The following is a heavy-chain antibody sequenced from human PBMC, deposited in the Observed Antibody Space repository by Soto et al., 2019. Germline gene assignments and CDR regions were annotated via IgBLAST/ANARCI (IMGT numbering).Heavy chain of an antibody. V-gene: IGHV1-69*13. D-gene: IGHD2-8*01. CDR2: IIPIFGTA. Sequence: SVKVSCKASGGTFSSYAISWVRQAPGQGLEWMGGIIPIFGTANYAQKFQGRVTITADESTSTAYMELSSLRSEDTAVYYCARDQDVLMVYAITGWYYYGMDVWGQGTTVTVSS. CDR3: ARDQDVLMVYAITGWYYYGMDV. CDR1: GGTFSSYA. J-gene: IGHJ6*02.